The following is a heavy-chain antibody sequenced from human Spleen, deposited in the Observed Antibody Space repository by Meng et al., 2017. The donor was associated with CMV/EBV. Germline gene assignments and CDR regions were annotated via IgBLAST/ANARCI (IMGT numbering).Heavy chain of an antibody. V-gene: IGHV3-43*01. J-gene: IGHJ4*02. CDR3: AKIGAAGTQDY. CDR1: GFNFDDVT. Sequence: SCVAFGFNFDDVTIYWVRQTPGKRLEWVSLISWNGGGTYYGDSVKGRFTISRDDSKNSLFLQMNNLRTDDTALYYCAKIGAAGTQDYWGQGTLVTVSS. D-gene: IGHD1-1*01. CDR2: ISWNGGGT.